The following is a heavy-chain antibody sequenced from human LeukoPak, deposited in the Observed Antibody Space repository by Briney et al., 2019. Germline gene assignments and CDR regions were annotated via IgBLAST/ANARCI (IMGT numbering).Heavy chain of an antibody. Sequence: SETLSLTCAVYGGSFSGYYWSWIRQPPGKGLEWIGYIYYSGSTNYNPSLKSRVTISVDTSKNQFSLKLSSVTAADTAVYYCARHGGVEMATIWSFDIWGQGTMVTVSS. J-gene: IGHJ3*02. CDR3: ARHGGVEMATIWSFDI. CDR1: GGSFSGYY. D-gene: IGHD5-24*01. V-gene: IGHV4-59*08. CDR2: IYYSGST.